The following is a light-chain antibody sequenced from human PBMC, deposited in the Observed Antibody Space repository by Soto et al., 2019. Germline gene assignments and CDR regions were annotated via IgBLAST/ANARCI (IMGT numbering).Light chain of an antibody. Sequence: QSALTQPPSASGSPGQSVAISCTRTSSDVGGYNYVSWYQQHPGKAPKLMIYEVNKRPSGVPDRFSGSKSGNTASLTVSGVQAEDEADYYCSSYAGSSNVFGTGTKLTVL. J-gene: IGLJ1*01. V-gene: IGLV2-8*01. CDR2: EVN. CDR3: SSYAGSSNV. CDR1: SSDVGGYNY.